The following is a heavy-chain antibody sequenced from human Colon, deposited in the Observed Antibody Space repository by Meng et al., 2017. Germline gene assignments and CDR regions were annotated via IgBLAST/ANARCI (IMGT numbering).Heavy chain of an antibody. Sequence: GESLKISCAASGFTFSSYAMHWVRQAPGKGLEWVAVISYDGSNKYYADSVKGRFTISRDNSKNTLYLQMNSLRAEDTAVYYCERESVAAIPGTFYYYYGMDVWGQGTTVTVSS. CDR3: ERESVAAIPGTFYYYYGMDV. D-gene: IGHD6-19*01. J-gene: IGHJ6*02. V-gene: IGHV3-30*01. CDR1: GFTFSSYA. CDR2: ISYDGSNK.